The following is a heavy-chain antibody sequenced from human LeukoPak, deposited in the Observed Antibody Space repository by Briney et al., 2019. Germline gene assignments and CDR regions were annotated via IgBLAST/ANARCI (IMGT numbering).Heavy chain of an antibody. V-gene: IGHV3-21*01. CDR3: ARGYCSGGGCYSYYYYYYVDG. Sequence: GGSLRLSCAASGFTFSSNSMNWVRQAPGKGLEWVSSISSSSSDIYYADSVKGRFTISRDNAKNSLYLQMNSLRVEDTAVYYCARGYCSGGGCYSYYYYYYVDGWGRGTTVTVSS. J-gene: IGHJ6*03. CDR2: ISSSSSDI. D-gene: IGHD2-15*01. CDR1: GFTFSSNS.